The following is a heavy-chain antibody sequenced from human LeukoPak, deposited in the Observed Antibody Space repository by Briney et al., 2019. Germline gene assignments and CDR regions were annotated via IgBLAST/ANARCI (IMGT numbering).Heavy chain of an antibody. Sequence: SETLSLTCTVSGGSISSSSYYWGWIRQPPGKGLEWIGSIYYSGSTYYNPSLKSRVTISVDTSKNQFSLKLSSVTAADTAVYYCARVYDSSGYPPTYYMDVWGKGTTVTVSS. CDR1: GGSISSSSYY. J-gene: IGHJ6*03. CDR3: ARVYDSSGYPPTYYMDV. D-gene: IGHD3-22*01. CDR2: IYYSGST. V-gene: IGHV4-39*07.